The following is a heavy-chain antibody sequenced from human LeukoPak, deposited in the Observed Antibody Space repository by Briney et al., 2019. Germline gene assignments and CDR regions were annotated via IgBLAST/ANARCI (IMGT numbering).Heavy chain of an antibody. J-gene: IGHJ3*02. CDR1: GGTFSSYA. V-gene: IGHV1-2*02. CDR3: ARGYEEWELLLGAFDI. CDR2: INPNSGGT. Sequence: SSVKVSCKASGGTFSSYAISWVRQAPGQGLEWMGWINPNSGGTNYAQKFQGRVTMTRDTSISTAYMELSRLRSDDTAVYYCARGYEEWELLLGAFDIWGQGTMVTVSS. D-gene: IGHD1-26*01.